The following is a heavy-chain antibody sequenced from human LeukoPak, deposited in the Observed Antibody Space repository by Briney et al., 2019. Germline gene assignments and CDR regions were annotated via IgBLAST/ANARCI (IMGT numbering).Heavy chain of an antibody. V-gene: IGHV3-23*01. CDR2: ISSGGGT. D-gene: IGHD6-13*01. J-gene: IGHJ3*02. Sequence: GGSLRLSCAASGFTFSTYAMTWVRQAPGKGLEWVSAISSGGGTYYAGSVKGRFTISRDNSKNTLYLQMNSLRAEDTAVYYCANIQWGIAAASAFDIWGQGTMVTVSS. CDR3: ANIQWGIAAASAFDI. CDR1: GFTFSTYA.